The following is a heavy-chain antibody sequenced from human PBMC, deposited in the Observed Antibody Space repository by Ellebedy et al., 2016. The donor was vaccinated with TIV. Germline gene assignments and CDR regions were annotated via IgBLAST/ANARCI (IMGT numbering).Heavy chain of an antibody. D-gene: IGHD3-10*01. CDR1: GFIFSSYA. J-gene: IGHJ6*02. Sequence: GGSLRLSCAASGFIFSSYAMHWVRLAPGKGLEWVAVIWSDGNIEYYGDSVKGRFTISRDTSKNTLYLQMNSLRAEDTAVYYCARDSHYFGSGSFSVSEYYSYYFGMDVWGQGTTVIVSS. CDR2: IWSDGNIE. V-gene: IGHV3-33*01. CDR3: ARDSHYFGSGSFSVSEYYSYYFGMDV.